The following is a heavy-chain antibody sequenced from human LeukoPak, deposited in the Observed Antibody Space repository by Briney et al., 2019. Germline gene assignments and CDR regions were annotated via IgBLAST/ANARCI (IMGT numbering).Heavy chain of an antibody. Sequence: GGSLRLSCAASGFSFSRYWMSWVRQAPGKGLEWVANIKQDGNEKYYVCSVKGRFTISRDNANNSLYLQMNSLRAEDTAVYYCARDTLGEGDDSDYAIYYFDYWGHGTLVTVSS. CDR1: GFSFSRYW. D-gene: IGHD5-12*01. J-gene: IGHJ4*01. CDR3: ARDTLGEGDDSDYAIYYFDY. V-gene: IGHV3-7*01. CDR2: IKQDGNEK.